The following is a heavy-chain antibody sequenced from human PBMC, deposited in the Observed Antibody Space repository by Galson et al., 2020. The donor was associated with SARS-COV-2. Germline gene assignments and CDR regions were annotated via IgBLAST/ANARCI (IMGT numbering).Heavy chain of an antibody. CDR1: GGSIISTSYY. D-gene: IGHD3-16*01. CDR3: AKQGRTGGFYYADGMDV. J-gene: IGHJ6*02. Sequence: SETLSLTCTVSGGSIISTSYYWGWIRQPPGKGLEWIGTIYYSGSTFYNPSLKSRLNISVETSNNHFSLTLSSVTAADTAVYYCAKQGRTGGFYYADGMDVWGQGTTVTVS. V-gene: IGHV4-39*01. CDR2: IYYSGST.